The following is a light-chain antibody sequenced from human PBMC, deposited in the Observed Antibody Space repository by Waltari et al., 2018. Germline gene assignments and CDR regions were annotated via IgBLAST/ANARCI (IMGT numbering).Light chain of an antibody. J-gene: IGLJ2*01. V-gene: IGLV3-21*02. CDR3: QVWDSSGDLLVI. CDR2: DDS. Sequence: SYVLTQPHSVSVAPGQTARITCGGANIEAKSGHWYQQKPGQAPVVVVFDDSDRPSGIPERFSGANSGNTATLTISRVEGGDEADYFCQVWDSSGDLLVIFGGGTKLTVL. CDR1: NIEAKS.